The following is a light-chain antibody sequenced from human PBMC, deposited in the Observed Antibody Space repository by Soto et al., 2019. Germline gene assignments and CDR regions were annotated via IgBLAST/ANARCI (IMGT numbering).Light chain of an antibody. V-gene: IGLV2-23*01. CDR1: S. CDR2: TDD. Sequence: QSVLTQPASVSGSPGQSITISCTGTSVSWYQHYPGKAPKLIIYTDDKRPPEISNRFSGSRSGNTASLTIFGLQPEDEAYYYCCSYAGSSYYVFGSGTKVTVL. CDR3: CSYAGSSYYV. J-gene: IGLJ1*01.